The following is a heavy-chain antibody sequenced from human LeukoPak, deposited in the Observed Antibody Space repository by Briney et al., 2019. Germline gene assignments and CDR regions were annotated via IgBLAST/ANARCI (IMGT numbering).Heavy chain of an antibody. J-gene: IGHJ5*02. V-gene: IGHV3-7*02. D-gene: IGHD1-26*01. Sequence: GGSLRLSCAASGFTFSRYWMSWVRQAPGKGLEWVANIKQDGSEKYYEDSVKGRCTISRDNAKNSLYLQMNSLRAEDTAVYYCAGGMYSGSFDPWGQGTLVTVSS. CDR2: IKQDGSEK. CDR3: AGGMYSGSFDP. CDR1: GFTFSRYW.